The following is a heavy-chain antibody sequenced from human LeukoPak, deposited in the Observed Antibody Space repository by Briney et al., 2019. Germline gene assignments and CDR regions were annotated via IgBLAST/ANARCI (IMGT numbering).Heavy chain of an antibody. CDR3: ARVKYLGFDP. D-gene: IGHD3-16*01. Sequence: GGSLRLSCEASGFTFSSYWMSWVRQAPGKGLEWVANIKQDGSEKYYVDSVKGRFTISRDNAKNSLYLQMNSLRVEDTAVYHCARVKYLGFDPWGQGTLVSVSS. V-gene: IGHV3-7*01. CDR2: IKQDGSEK. CDR1: GFTFSSYW. J-gene: IGHJ5*02.